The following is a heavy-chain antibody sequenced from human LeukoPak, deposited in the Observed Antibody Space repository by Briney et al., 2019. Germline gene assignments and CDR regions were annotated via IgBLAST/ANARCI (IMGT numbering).Heavy chain of an antibody. V-gene: IGHV4-4*07. D-gene: IGHD3-10*01. CDR3: ARLYGSGSSYYFDY. CDR1: GDSISNYY. J-gene: IGHJ4*02. CDR2: IYTSGST. Sequence: SETLSLTCTVSGDSISNYYWSWIRQPAGKGLEWIGRIYTSGSTNYNPSLKSRVTISVDTSKNQFSLKLSSVTAADTAVYYCARLYGSGSSYYFDYWGQGTLVTVSS.